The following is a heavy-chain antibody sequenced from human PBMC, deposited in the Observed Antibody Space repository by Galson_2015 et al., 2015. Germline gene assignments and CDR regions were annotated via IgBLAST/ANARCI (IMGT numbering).Heavy chain of an antibody. J-gene: IGHJ4*02. Sequence: SLRLSCAASGFTFSTYAIHWVRQAPGKGLEWVAVISYDGSKKSSADSVKGRFNVSRDNSKNTVYLQMSSLRVEDTAVYYCARDGPKGLTSFDYWGQGTLVTVSS. V-gene: IGHV3-30-3*01. D-gene: IGHD1-14*01. CDR1: GFTFSTYA. CDR3: ARDGPKGLTSFDY. CDR2: ISYDGSKK.